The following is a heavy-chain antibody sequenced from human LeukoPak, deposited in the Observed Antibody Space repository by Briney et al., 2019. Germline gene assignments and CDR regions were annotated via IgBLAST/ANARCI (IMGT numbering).Heavy chain of an antibody. CDR2: INHSGST. CDR1: GGSFSGYY. CDR3: ARTFGYKGAFDI. Sequence: PSETLSLTCAVYGGSFSGYYWSWIRQPPGKGLEWIGEINHSGSTNYNPSLKSRVTISVDTSKNQFSLKLSSVTAADTAVYYCARTFGYKGAFDIWGQGTMVTVSS. D-gene: IGHD5-24*01. J-gene: IGHJ3*02. V-gene: IGHV4-34*01.